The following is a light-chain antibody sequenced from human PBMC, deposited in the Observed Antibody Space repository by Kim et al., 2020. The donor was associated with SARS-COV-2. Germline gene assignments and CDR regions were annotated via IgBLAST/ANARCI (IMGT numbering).Light chain of an antibody. V-gene: IGLV2-23*02. J-gene: IGLJ3*02. CDR2: EVT. CDR3: CSYAAISTVM. CDR1: SSDVGGYNL. Sequence: GQSITISCTGASSDVGGYNLVSWYQHHPGTAPKLLIYEVTKRPSGVSNRFSGSKSGNTASLTISGLQAEDEADYYCCSYAAISTVMFGGGTQLTVL.